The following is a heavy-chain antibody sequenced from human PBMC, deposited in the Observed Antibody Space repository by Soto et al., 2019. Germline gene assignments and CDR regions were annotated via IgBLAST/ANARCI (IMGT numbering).Heavy chain of an antibody. Sequence: GESLKISCKGSGYSFTSYWIGWVRQLPGKGLEWMGIIYPGDSDTRYSPSFQGQVTISADKSISTAYLQWSSLKASDTAMYYCARLSGCSSTSCYTHMDVWGQGTTVTVSS. J-gene: IGHJ6*02. CDR1: GYSFTSYW. D-gene: IGHD2-2*02. CDR2: IYPGDSDT. CDR3: ARLSGCSSTSCYTHMDV. V-gene: IGHV5-51*01.